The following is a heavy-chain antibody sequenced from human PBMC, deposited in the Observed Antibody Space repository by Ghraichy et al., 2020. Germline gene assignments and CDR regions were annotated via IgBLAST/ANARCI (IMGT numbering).Heavy chain of an antibody. CDR2: IYYSGST. CDR1: GGSISSSSYY. V-gene: IGHV4-39*01. Sequence: SETLSLTCTVSGGSISSSSYYWGWIRQPPGKGLEWIGSIYYSGSTYYNPSLKSRVTISVDTSKNQFSLKLSSVTAADTAVYYCARRGEAGWYNWFDPWGQGTLVTVSS. CDR3: ARRGEAGWYNWFDP. D-gene: IGHD3-16*01. J-gene: IGHJ5*02.